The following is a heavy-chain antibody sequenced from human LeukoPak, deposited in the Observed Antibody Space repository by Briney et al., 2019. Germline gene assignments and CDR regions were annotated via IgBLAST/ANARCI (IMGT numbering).Heavy chain of an antibody. Sequence: GASVKVSCKASGGTFSSYAISWVRQAPGQGLEWMGGIIPIFGTANYAQKFQGRVTITTDESTSTAYMELSSLRSEDTAVYYCAREGPVTFGGVAFDYWGQGTLVTVSS. CDR1: GGTFSSYA. V-gene: IGHV1-69*05. J-gene: IGHJ4*02. D-gene: IGHD3-16*01. CDR3: AREGPVTFGGVAFDY. CDR2: IIPIFGTA.